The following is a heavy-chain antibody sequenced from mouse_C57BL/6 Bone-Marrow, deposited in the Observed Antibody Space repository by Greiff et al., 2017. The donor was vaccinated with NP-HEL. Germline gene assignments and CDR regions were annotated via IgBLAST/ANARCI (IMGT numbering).Heavy chain of an antibody. J-gene: IGHJ3*01. D-gene: IGHD2-3*01. CDR1: GYAFSSSW. Sequence: QVQLQQSGPELVKPGASVKISCKASGYAFSSSWMNWVKQRPGKGLEWIGRIYPGDGDTNYNGKFKGKATLTADKSSSTAYMQLSSLTSEDSAVYFCARRDDGYYSWFAYWGQGTLVTVSA. CDR2: IYPGDGDT. V-gene: IGHV1-82*01. CDR3: ARRDDGYYSWFAY.